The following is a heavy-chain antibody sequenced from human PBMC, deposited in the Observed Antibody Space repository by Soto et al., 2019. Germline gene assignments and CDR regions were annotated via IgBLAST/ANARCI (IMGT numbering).Heavy chain of an antibody. CDR1: GFTFSSYG. Sequence: GGALSLSCAASGFTFSSYGIHWVRQAPGKGLEWVAVISYDGSNKYYADSVKGRFTISRDNSKNTLYLQMNSLRAEDTAVYYCAKDLSVLMVYAAFDYWGQGTLVTVSS. D-gene: IGHD2-8*01. CDR3: AKDLSVLMVYAAFDY. J-gene: IGHJ4*02. CDR2: ISYDGSNK. V-gene: IGHV3-30*18.